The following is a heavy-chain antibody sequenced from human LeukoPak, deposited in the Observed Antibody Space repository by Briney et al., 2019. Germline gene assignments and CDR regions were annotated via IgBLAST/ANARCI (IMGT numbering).Heavy chain of an antibody. CDR3: ARYRRVYGSYYVDY. V-gene: IGHV4-59*08. CDR1: GGSIGTSY. J-gene: IGHJ4*02. Sequence: SETLSLTCSVSGGSIGTSYWSWIRQPPGKGLEWIGYIYYNGATNYNPSLKTRVTISLDTPKNQFSLKLKSVTASDTAVYYCARYRRVYGSYYVDYWGQGTLVTVSS. CDR2: IYYNGAT. D-gene: IGHD1-26*01.